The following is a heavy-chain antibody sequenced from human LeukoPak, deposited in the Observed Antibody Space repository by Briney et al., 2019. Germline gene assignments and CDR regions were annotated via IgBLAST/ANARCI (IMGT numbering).Heavy chain of an antibody. V-gene: IGHV1-2*02. D-gene: IGHD3-22*01. Sequence: ASVKVSCKASGYTFTGYYMHWVRQAPGQGLEWMGWINPNSGGTNYAQKFQGRVTMTRDTSISTVYMELSSLRSEDTAVYYCASAEPYYYDSSGYMQSRDPTQNWFDPWGQGTLVTVSS. J-gene: IGHJ5*02. CDR3: ASAEPYYYDSSGYMQSRDPTQNWFDP. CDR2: INPNSGGT. CDR1: GYTFTGYY.